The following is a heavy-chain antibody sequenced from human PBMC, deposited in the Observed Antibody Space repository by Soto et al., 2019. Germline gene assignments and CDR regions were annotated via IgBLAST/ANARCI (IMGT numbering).Heavy chain of an antibody. CDR3: ARQVVDGTVAGSGSFDY. V-gene: IGHV4-39*01. J-gene: IGHJ4*02. Sequence: PSETLSLTCTVSGGSMRSSGYYWVWIRQPPGKGLEWIGSFYYSGSTYYNPSLKSRVTISVDTSDNQFSLRLSSVTAADTAVYYCARQVVDGTVAGSGSFDYWGQGTPVTVCS. CDR2: FYYSGST. D-gene: IGHD3-10*01. CDR1: GGSMRSSGYY.